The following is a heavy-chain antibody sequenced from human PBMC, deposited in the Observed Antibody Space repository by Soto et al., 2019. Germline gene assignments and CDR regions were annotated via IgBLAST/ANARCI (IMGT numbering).Heavy chain of an antibody. Sequence: SETLSLTCAVYVGSFRDHYWSWIRQPPGKGLEWIGDIDHRATTNYNPSLTSRVTISVDGSKNQFSLTLSSVTAADTAVYYCASEYCSGGSCPLYYGMDVWGQGTTVTVSS. V-gene: IGHV4-34*01. D-gene: IGHD2-15*01. CDR3: ASEYCSGGSCPLYYGMDV. CDR1: VGSFRDHY. CDR2: IDHRATT. J-gene: IGHJ6*02.